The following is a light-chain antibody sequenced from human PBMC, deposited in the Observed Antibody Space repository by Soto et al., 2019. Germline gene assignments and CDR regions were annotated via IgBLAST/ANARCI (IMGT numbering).Light chain of an antibody. Sequence: HSVLTQPASVSGSPGQSITISCTGTSSDVGSYNLVSWYQQYPGKAPKLMIYEGSKRPSGVSNRFSGSKSGNTASLTISGLQAEDEADYYCCSYAGSSTSYVFGTGTKVTVL. J-gene: IGLJ1*01. V-gene: IGLV2-23*01. CDR2: EGS. CDR1: SSDVGSYNL. CDR3: CSYAGSSTSYV.